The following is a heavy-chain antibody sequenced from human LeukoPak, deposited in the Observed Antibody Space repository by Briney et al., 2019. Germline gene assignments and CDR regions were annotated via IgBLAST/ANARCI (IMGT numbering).Heavy chain of an antibody. J-gene: IGHJ4*02. D-gene: IGHD1-26*01. CDR1: GGSISSYY. V-gene: IGHV4-59*01. CDR2: IYYSGST. Sequence: SETLSLTCTVSGGSISSYYWSWIRQPPGKGLEWIGYIYYSGSTNYNPSLKSRVTISVDTSKNQFSLKLSSVTAANTAVYYCASRSKWEHIDHWGQGTLVTVSS. CDR3: ASRSKWEHIDH.